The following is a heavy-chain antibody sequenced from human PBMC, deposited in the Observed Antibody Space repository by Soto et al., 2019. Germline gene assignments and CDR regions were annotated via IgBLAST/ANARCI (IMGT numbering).Heavy chain of an antibody. Sequence: QVQLQESGPGLVKPSGTLSLTCAVSGGSISSSDWWSWVRQPPGKGLEWIGEIYHSGSTNYNPSLKSRVTISVDKSKNQFSLKLSSVTAADTAVYYCANRPLKYIAVAGTITAWSWGQGTLVTVSS. CDR2: IYHSGST. D-gene: IGHD6-19*01. V-gene: IGHV4-4*02. J-gene: IGHJ5*02. CDR3: ANRPLKYIAVAGTITAWS. CDR1: GGSISSSDW.